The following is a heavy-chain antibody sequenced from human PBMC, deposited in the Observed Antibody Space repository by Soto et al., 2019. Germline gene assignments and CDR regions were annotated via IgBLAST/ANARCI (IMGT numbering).Heavy chain of an antibody. J-gene: IGHJ4*02. CDR3: ARVGNGDYMDY. Sequence: EVQLVESGGGLVQPGGSLRLSCAASGFTFSSYDMHWVRQATGKGLEWVSAIGTAGDTYYPGSVKGRFTISRENAKNSLWLQMNSLRAGDTAVYYCARVGNGDYMDYWGQGTLVTVSS. CDR1: GFTFSSYD. CDR2: IGTAGDT. V-gene: IGHV3-13*01. D-gene: IGHD1-1*01.